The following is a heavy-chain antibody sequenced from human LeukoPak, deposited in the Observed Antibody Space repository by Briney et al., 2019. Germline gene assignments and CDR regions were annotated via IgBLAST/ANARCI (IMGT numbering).Heavy chain of an antibody. D-gene: IGHD3-3*01. J-gene: IGHJ4*02. CDR3: VRSDDFWSGYYGY. V-gene: IGHV4-59*01. CDR1: GGTISSYC. CDR2: IFYSGST. Sequence: SETLSLTCTVSGGTISSYCWSWIRQPPGKGLEWIGYIFYSGSTNYNPSLKSRVTISVDTSKNQFSLKLSSVTAADTAVYYCVRSDDFWSGYYGYWGQGTLVTVSS.